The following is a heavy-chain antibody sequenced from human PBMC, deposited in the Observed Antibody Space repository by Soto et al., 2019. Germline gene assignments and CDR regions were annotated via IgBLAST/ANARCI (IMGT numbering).Heavy chain of an antibody. CDR3: AREMVRGRYGMDV. Sequence: SETLSLTCTVPGGSISSGDYYWSWIRQPPGKGLEWIGYIYYSGSTYYNPSLKSRVTISVDTSKNQFSLKLSSVTAADTAVYYCAREMVRGRYGMDVWGQGTTVTVSS. J-gene: IGHJ6*02. V-gene: IGHV4-30-4*01. D-gene: IGHD3-10*01. CDR2: IYYSGST. CDR1: GGSISSGDYY.